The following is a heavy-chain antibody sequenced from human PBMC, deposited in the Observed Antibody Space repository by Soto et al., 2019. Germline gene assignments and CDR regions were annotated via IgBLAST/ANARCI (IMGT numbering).Heavy chain of an antibody. CDR2: IIPIFGTA. V-gene: IGHV1-69*12. Sequence: QVQLVQSGAEVKKPGSSVKVSCKASGGTFSSYAISWVRQAPGQGLEWMGGIIPIFGTANYAQKFQGRVTITADDXXSXAXTELSSRRSEDTAVYYCARDPTSYYDFWSGTNWFDPWGQGTLVTVSS. CDR3: ARDPTSYYDFWSGTNWFDP. D-gene: IGHD3-3*01. J-gene: IGHJ5*02. CDR1: GGTFSSYA.